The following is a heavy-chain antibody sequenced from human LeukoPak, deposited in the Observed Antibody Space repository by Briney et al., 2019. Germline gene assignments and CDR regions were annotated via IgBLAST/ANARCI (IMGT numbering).Heavy chain of an antibody. J-gene: IGHJ6*03. V-gene: IGHV1-46*01. CDR3: GRDYHRYCTTGVCQNPLYYYMDV. CDR1: GYTFTSYY. D-gene: IGHD2-8*01. CDR2: INPSGGST. Sequence: ASVKVSCKASGYTFTSYYMHWVRQAPGQGLEWMGIINPSGGSTSYAQNFQGRVTMTGDMFTSTVYMELSSLRSEDTAVYYCGRDYHRYCTTGVCQNPLYYYMDVWGKGTTVTVSS.